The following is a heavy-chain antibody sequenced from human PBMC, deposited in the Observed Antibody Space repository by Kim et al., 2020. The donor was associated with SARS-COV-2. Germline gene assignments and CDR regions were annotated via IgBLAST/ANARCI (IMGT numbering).Heavy chain of an antibody. Sequence: GGSLRLSCAASGFTFSDYYMSWIRQAPGKGLEWVSYISSSGSTIYYADSVKGRFTISRDNAKNSLYLQMNSLRAEDTAVYYCATKLTAYDSSGYYYANDAFDIWGQGTMVTVSS. CDR2: ISSSGSTI. CDR3: ATKLTAYDSSGYYYANDAFDI. V-gene: IGHV3-11*01. CDR1: GFTFSDYY. D-gene: IGHD3-22*01. J-gene: IGHJ3*02.